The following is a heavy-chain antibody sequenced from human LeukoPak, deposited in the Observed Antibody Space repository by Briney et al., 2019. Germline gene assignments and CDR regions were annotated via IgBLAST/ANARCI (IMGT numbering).Heavy chain of an antibody. V-gene: IGHV4-30-4*01. D-gene: IGHD6-13*01. Sequence: IPSETLSLTCTVSGGSISSGDYYWSWIRQPPGKGLEWIGYIYYSGSTYYNPSLKSRVTMSIDTSKNQFSLKLSSVTAADTAVYYCAGGSSSWYNYWGQGTLVTVSS. CDR1: GGSISSGDYY. CDR3: AGGSSSWYNY. J-gene: IGHJ4*02. CDR2: IYYSGST.